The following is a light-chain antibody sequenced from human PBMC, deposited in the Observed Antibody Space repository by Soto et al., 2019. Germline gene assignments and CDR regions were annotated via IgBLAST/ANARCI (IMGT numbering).Light chain of an antibody. V-gene: IGLV2-14*01. CDR1: NSDVGLYNF. J-gene: IGLJ1*01. CDR2: EVS. Sequence: QSALTQPASVSGTPGQSITISCTGSNSDVGLYNFVSWYQHHPGRAPKLIVSEVSHRPSGTSNRFSGSKSGNTASLTISGLQSEDEAEYYCISYTSDDVRYVFGTGTKVTVL. CDR3: ISYTSDDVRYV.